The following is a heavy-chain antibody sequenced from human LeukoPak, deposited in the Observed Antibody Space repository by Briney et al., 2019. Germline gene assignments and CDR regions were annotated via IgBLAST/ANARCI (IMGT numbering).Heavy chain of an antibody. CDR1: EFTFSTYA. J-gene: IGHJ4*02. Sequence: GRSLRLSCAASEFTFSTYAMHWVRQAPGKGLDWVAVISYDGSNKDYADSVKGRFTISRDNSKNTLYVQMDSLRVEDTAVYYCTTDPQRGYYFDYWGQGTLVTVSS. D-gene: IGHD5-24*01. CDR3: TTDPQRGYYFDY. CDR2: ISYDGSNK. V-gene: IGHV3-30-3*01.